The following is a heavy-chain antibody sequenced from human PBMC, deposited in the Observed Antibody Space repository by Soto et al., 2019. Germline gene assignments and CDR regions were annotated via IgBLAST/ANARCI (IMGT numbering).Heavy chain of an antibody. D-gene: IGHD3-22*01. V-gene: IGHV4-34*01. CDR2: VTQTGAT. CDR3: ARGKSGLPTNYYLAITWFDP. J-gene: IGHJ5*02. CDR1: GGSFSGYH. Sequence: QVQLQQWGAGLLRSSESLSLSCAVYGGSFSGYHWSWIRQSPGKGREWIGDVTQTGATSYNPSIMSRVTISGDTSTSQFALPLRSVTVADSGVYYCARGKSGLPTNYYLAITWFDPWGQGTLVTVSS.